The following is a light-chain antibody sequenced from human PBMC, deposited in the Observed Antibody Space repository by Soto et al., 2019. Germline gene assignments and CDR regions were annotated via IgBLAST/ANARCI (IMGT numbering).Light chain of an antibody. Sequence: QAVVTQEPSLTVSPGGTVTLTCGSSTGAVTSGHYPYWFQQKPGQAPRTLIYDATNKQPWTPARFSGSLLGGKAALTLSGAQPEDEADYFCFVSYSGILVFGGGTKLTVL. CDR2: DAT. V-gene: IGLV7-46*01. CDR1: TGAVTSGHY. CDR3: FVSYSGILV. J-gene: IGLJ2*01.